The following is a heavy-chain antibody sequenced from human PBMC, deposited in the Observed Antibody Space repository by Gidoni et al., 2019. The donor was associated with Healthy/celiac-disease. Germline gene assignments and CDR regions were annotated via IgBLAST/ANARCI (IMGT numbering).Heavy chain of an antibody. CDR1: SSYG. D-gene: IGHD5-18*01. CDR2: IWYDGSNK. J-gene: IGHJ6*02. CDR3: ARDCHLGTAMVPYYYYYGMDV. Sequence: SSYGMYWVRQAPGKGLEWVAVIWYDGSNKYYADSVKGRFTISRDNSKNTLYLQMNSLRAEDTAVYYCARDCHLGTAMVPYYYYYGMDVWGQGTTVTVSS. V-gene: IGHV3-33*01.